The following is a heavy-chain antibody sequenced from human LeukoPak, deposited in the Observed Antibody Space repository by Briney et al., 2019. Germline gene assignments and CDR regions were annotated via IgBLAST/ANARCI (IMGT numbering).Heavy chain of an antibody. D-gene: IGHD1-1*01. J-gene: IGHJ4*02. CDR3: ARRPHWPNWNVHEDY. V-gene: IGHV1-18*01. Sequence: GASVKVSCKASGYTFTSYGISWVRQAPGQGLEWMGWISAYNGNTNYAQKLQGRVTMTTDTSTSTAYMELRSLRSDDTAVYYCARRPHWPNWNVHEDYWGQGTLVTVSS. CDR1: GYTFTSYG. CDR2: ISAYNGNT.